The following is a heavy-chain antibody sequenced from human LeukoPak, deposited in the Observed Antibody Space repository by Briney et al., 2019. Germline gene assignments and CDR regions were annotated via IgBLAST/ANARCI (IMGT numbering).Heavy chain of an antibody. CDR1: GGSISSSSYY. CDR3: ARVRTRAYYDSSGYFDY. CDR2: IYYSGST. J-gene: IGHJ4*02. V-gene: IGHV4-39*01. Sequence: SETLSLTCTVSGGSISSSSYYWGWIRQPPGKGLEWIGNIYYSGSTYYDPSLKSRVTISVDTSKNQFSLKLSSVTAADTAVYYCARVRTRAYYDSSGYFDYWGQGTLVTVSS. D-gene: IGHD3-22*01.